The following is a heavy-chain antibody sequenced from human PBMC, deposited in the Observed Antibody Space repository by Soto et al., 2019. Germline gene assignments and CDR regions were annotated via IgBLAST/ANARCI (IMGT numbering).Heavy chain of an antibody. J-gene: IGHJ3*02. CDR2: ISDSGGLT. D-gene: IGHD6-6*01. CDR1: GFAFSSHP. V-gene: IGHV3-23*01. Sequence: GGTLRLSCAASGFAFSSHPMSCVRQAPERGLEWVSGISDSGGLTYKADSVKGRFTMSRDNSKNTLYLQMNSLRAEDTALYYCSTRAFGSSRSFHXWGKATMVT. CDR3: STRAFGSSRSFHX.